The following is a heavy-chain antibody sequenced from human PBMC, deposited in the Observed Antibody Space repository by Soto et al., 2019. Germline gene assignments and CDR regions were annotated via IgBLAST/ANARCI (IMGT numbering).Heavy chain of an antibody. CDR1: GYTFTSYG. J-gene: IGHJ3*02. Sequence: QVPLVQSGAEVKKPGASVKVSCTASGYTFTSYGISWVRQAPGQGLEWMGWISAYNGNTNYAQKLQGRVTMTTDTSTITAYMELRSLRSDDTAVYYCASQGVYCSGGSCYSDDAFDIWGQGTMVTVSS. CDR3: ASQGVYCSGGSCYSDDAFDI. D-gene: IGHD2-15*01. CDR2: ISAYNGNT. V-gene: IGHV1-18*01.